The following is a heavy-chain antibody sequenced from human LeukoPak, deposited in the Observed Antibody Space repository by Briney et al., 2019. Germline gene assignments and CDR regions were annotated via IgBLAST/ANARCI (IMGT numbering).Heavy chain of an antibody. CDR3: ARNSLLWFGLFDY. D-gene: IGHD3-10*01. J-gene: IGHJ4*02. CDR1: GGSISSYY. CDR2: IYYSGST. Sequence: SETLSLTCTVSGGSISSYYWSWIRQPPGKGLEWIGYIYYSGSTNYNPSLKSRVTISVDTSKNQFSLKLSSVTAADTAVYYCARNSLLWFGLFDYWGQGTLVTVSS. V-gene: IGHV4-59*12.